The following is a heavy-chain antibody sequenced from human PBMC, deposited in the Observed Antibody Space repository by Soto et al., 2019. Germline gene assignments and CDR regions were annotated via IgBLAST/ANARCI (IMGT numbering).Heavy chain of an antibody. J-gene: IGHJ4*02. V-gene: IGHV3-7*01. D-gene: IGHD2-8*01. CDR1: GFTFSSYW. Sequence: GGSLRLSCAASGFTFSSYWMSWVRQAPGKGLEWVANIKQDGSEKYYVDSVKGRFTISRDNAKNSLYLQMNSLRAEDTAVYYCAREDIVLTVYAMVTFDYWGQGTLVTVS. CDR2: IKQDGSEK. CDR3: AREDIVLTVYAMVTFDY.